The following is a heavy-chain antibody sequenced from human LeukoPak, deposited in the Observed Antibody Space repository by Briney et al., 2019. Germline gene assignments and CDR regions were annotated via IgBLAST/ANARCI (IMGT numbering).Heavy chain of an antibody. J-gene: IGHJ3*02. D-gene: IGHD1-1*01. Sequence: GGSLRLSCAASGFTVTTNYMTWVRQAPGKGLEWVSTIYAKGDTKFVDSVKGRFSTSRDTAKNTLYLQMNSLTAEDTAVYYCARDGVNGWDALNILGQGTLVTVSS. CDR3: ARDGVNGWDALNI. CDR2: IYAKGDT. V-gene: IGHV3-66*01. CDR1: GFTVTTNY.